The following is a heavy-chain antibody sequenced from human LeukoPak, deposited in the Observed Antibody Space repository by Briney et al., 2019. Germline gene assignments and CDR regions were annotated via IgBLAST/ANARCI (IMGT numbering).Heavy chain of an antibody. J-gene: IGHJ4*02. CDR1: GYSFTSYW. V-gene: IGHV5-51*01. Sequence: LGESLKISCTGSGYSFTSYWIAWLRQMPGKGLEWMGIIYPGDSDTKYSPSFQGHVTLSVDKSINTAYLQWGSLETPDTAIFYCARQDGSAMYYFDFWGQGTLVTVSS. CDR3: ARQDGSAMYYFDF. CDR2: IYPGDSDT. D-gene: IGHD5-24*01.